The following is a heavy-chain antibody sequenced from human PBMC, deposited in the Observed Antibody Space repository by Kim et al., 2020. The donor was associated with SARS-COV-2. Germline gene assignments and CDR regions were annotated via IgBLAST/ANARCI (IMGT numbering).Heavy chain of an antibody. D-gene: IGHD2-15*01. V-gene: IGHV4-59*01. Sequence: NPSLKSRVTISVDTSKNQFSLKLSSVTAAETAVYYCARAMVVSRLYYFDYWGQGTLVTVSS. J-gene: IGHJ4*02. CDR3: ARAMVVSRLYYFDY.